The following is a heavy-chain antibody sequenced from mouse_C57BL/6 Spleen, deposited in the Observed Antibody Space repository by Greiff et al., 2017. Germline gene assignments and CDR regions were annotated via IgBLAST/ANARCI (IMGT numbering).Heavy chain of an antibody. V-gene: IGHV1-64*01. Sequence: QVQLKQSGAELVKPGASVKLSCKASGYTFTSYWMHWVKQRPGQGLEWIGMIHPNSGSTNYNEKFKSKATLTVDKSSSTAYMQLSSLTSEDSAVYYCARKSEGSSYDWYFDVWGTGTTVTVSS. CDR2: IHPNSGST. CDR3: ARKSEGSSYDWYFDV. J-gene: IGHJ1*03. D-gene: IGHD1-1*01. CDR1: GYTFTSYW.